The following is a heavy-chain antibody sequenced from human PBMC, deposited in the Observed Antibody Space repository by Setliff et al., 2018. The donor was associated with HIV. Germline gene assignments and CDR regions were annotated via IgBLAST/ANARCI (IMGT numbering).Heavy chain of an antibody. CDR2: IYYSGGT. D-gene: IGHD3-16*01. CDR1: GGSISTYY. CDR3: ARDGPMGRFDY. V-gene: IGHV4-59*01. J-gene: IGHJ4*02. Sequence: SETLSLTCTVSGGSISTYYWTWIRRPPGKGLEWIGYIYYSGGTHYNPSLKSRITISIDMSKNQFSLKLRSVTAADTAVYYCARDGPMGRFDYWGQGALITGSS.